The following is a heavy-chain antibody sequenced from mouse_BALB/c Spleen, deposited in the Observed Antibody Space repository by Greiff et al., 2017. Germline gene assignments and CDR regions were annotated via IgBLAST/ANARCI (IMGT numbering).Heavy chain of an antibody. CDR1: GFTFSSYT. CDR3: ARDGDYDRGFAY. V-gene: IGHV5-6-4*01. CDR2: ISDGGSYT. D-gene: IGHD2-4*01. Sequence: DVMLVESGGGLVQPGGSLKLSCAASGFTFSSYTMSWVRQTPEKRLEWVATISDGGSYTYYPDSVKGRFTISRDNAKNNLYLQMSSLKSEDTAMYYCARDGDYDRGFAYWGQGTLVTVSA. J-gene: IGHJ3*01.